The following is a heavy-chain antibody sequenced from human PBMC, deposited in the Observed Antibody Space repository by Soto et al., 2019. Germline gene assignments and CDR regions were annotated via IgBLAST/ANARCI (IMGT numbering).Heavy chain of an antibody. CDR2: IKQDGSEK. V-gene: IGHV3-7*01. J-gene: IGHJ3*02. D-gene: IGHD4-17*01. Sequence: LRLSCAASGFTFSSYWMSWVRQAPGKGLEWVANIKQDGSEKYYVDSVKGRFTISRDNAKNSLYLQMNSLRAEDTAVYYCARVATKVNTRGFSTVSFDIWGQGTMVTVSS. CDR3: ARVATKVNTRGFSTVSFDI. CDR1: GFTFSSYW.